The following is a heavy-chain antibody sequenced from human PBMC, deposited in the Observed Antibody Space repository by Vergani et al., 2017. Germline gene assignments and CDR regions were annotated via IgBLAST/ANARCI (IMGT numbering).Heavy chain of an antibody. Sequence: QVQLQESGPGLVKPSQTLSLTCTVSGGSISSGGYYWSWIRQHPGKGLEWIGYIYYSGSTYYNPSLKSRVTISVDTSKNQFSLKLSSVTAADTAVYYCARVGTLEVVTPAFDYWGQGTLVTVSS. D-gene: IGHD4-23*01. CDR2: IYYSGST. CDR3: ARVGTLEVVTPAFDY. V-gene: IGHV4-31*03. CDR1: GGSISSGGYY. J-gene: IGHJ4*02.